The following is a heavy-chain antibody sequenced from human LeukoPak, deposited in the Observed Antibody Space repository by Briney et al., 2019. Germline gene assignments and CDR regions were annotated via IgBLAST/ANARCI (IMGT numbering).Heavy chain of an antibody. J-gene: IGHJ6*04. CDR3: AKAFYGSGPYYYGMDV. V-gene: IGHV3-30*18. D-gene: IGHD3-10*01. Sequence: GRSLRLSCAASGFTFSSYGMHWVRQAPGKGLEWVAVIPYDGSNKYYADSVKGRFTISRDNSKNTLYLQMNSLRAEDTAVYYCAKAFYGSGPYYYGMDVWGKGTTVTVSS. CDR2: IPYDGSNK. CDR1: GFTFSSYG.